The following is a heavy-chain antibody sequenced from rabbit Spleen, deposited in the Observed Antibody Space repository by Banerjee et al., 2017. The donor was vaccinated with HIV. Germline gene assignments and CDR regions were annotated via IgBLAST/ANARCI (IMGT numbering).Heavy chain of an antibody. J-gene: IGHJ4*01. CDR2: IYPITETT. CDR3: ARGSATMTAVITGYYLNL. D-gene: IGHD2-1*01. V-gene: IGHV1S45*01. CDR1: GFTISGYW. Sequence: QEQLEESGGGLVQPGGSLTLSCKAFGFTISGYWMNWVRQAPGKGLEWIGIIYPITETTYYASWVNGRFTISKTSSTTVTLQMTSLTAADTATYFCARGSATMTAVITGYYLNLWGQGTLVTVS.